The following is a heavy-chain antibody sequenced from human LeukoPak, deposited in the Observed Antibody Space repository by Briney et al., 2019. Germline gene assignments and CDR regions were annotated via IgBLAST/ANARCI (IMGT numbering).Heavy chain of an antibody. D-gene: IGHD5-12*01. Sequence: GGSLRLSCVASGFTFSNHAMHWVRQAPGKGLEYVSAINNLGDPTYYGNSVNGRFTIPRDNSKNTLNLQMGSLRPEDTAVYYCAREERGLAIDYWGQGALVTVSS. CDR1: GFTFSNHA. V-gene: IGHV3-64*01. CDR3: AREERGLAIDY. J-gene: IGHJ4*02. CDR2: INNLGDPT.